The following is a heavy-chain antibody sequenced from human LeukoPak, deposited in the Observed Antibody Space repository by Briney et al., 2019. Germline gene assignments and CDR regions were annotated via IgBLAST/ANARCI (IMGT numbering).Heavy chain of an antibody. J-gene: IGHJ5*02. Sequence: SETLSLTCTVSGYSISSGYYWGWIRQPPGKGLEWIGSIYYSGSTYYNPSLKSRVTISVDTSKNQFSLKLSSVTAADTAVYYCARVSRYSNYDWFDPWGQGTLVTVSS. CDR3: ARVSRYSNYDWFDP. CDR2: IYYSGST. D-gene: IGHD4-11*01. V-gene: IGHV4-38-2*02. CDR1: GYSISSGYY.